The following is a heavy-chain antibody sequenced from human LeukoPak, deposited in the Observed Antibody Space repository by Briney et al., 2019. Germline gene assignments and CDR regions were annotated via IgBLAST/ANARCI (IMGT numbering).Heavy chain of an antibody. J-gene: IGHJ4*02. CDR2: IYPSGST. CDR1: GGSISSYY. Sequence: SETLSLTCTVSGGSISSYYWTWFRQPAGKGLEWIGRIYPSGSTNYNPSLKSRVTMSVDTSKNQFSLKLSSVTAADTAVYYCARENSGSYREFDYWGQGTLVTVSS. D-gene: IGHD1-26*01. CDR3: ARENSGSYREFDY. V-gene: IGHV4-4*07.